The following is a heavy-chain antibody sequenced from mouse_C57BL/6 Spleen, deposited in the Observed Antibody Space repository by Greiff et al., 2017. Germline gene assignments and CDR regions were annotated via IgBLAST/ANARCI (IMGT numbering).Heavy chain of an antibody. D-gene: IGHD1-1*01. CDR2: INPYNGDT. J-gene: IGHJ1*03. CDR1: GYSFTGYF. Sequence: VLLQQSGPELVKPGDSVKISCTASGYSFTGYFMNWVMQSHGKSLEWIGRINPYNGDTFYNQKFKGKATLTVDKSSSTAHMELRSLASEDSAVYYCARTYGSRAGYFDVWGTGTTVTVSS. V-gene: IGHV1-20*01. CDR3: ARTYGSRAGYFDV.